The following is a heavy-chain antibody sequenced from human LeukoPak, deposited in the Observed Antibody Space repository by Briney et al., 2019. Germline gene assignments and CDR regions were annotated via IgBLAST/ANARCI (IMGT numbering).Heavy chain of an antibody. V-gene: IGHV4-59*01. CDR1: GGSFTGFY. D-gene: IGHD2-8*01. Sequence: KSSETLSLTCTVSGGSFTGFYWTWIRQPPGKGLEWIGYIYYTGSSNYNPSLKSRVAISIDTSKKQFSLKLNSVTAADTAVYFCARPNGGHGGRGAFDIWGQGTMVLVSS. J-gene: IGHJ3*02. CDR3: ARPNGGHGGRGAFDI. CDR2: IYYTGSS.